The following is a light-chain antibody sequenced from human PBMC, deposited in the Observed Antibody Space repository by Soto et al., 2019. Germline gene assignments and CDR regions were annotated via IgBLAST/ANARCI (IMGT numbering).Light chain of an antibody. CDR3: QQYYSTPPA. CDR2: WAS. Sequence: DIVMTQSPDSLAVSLGERATINCKSSQSVLYSSNNKNYLAWYQQKPGQPPKLLIYWASTRGSGVPDRFSGSGSGTDVTLTISSLQAEDVAVYYCQQYYSTPPAFGGGTKVEIK. J-gene: IGKJ4*01. V-gene: IGKV4-1*01. CDR1: QSVLYSSNNKNY.